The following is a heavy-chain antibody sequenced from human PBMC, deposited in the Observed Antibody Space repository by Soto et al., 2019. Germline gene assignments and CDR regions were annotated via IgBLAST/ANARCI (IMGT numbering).Heavy chain of an antibody. V-gene: IGHV3-48*01. CDR3: ARGPSYSDSYFDH. CDR2: ISSSSSTI. CDR1: GFTFSSYS. D-gene: IGHD4-17*01. Sequence: PGGSLRLSCAASGFTFSSYSMNWVRQAPGKGLEWVSYISSSSSTIYYAESVKGRFTISRGNSKNTVYLQMNSLRLEDTAVYYCARGPSYSDSYFDHWGQGTPVTVSS. J-gene: IGHJ4*02.